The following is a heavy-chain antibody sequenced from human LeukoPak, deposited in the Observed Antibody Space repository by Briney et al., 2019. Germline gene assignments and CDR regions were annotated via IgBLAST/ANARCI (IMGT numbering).Heavy chain of an antibody. J-gene: IGHJ5*02. CDR3: AMLVVVAATTKRVYNWFDP. CDR1: GGSFSGYY. D-gene: IGHD2-15*01. CDR2: INHSGST. Sequence: SETLSLTCAVYGGSFSGYYWSWIRQPPGKGLEWIGEINHSGSTYYNTSLRSRITISVDTSKNQFSLKLSSVTAAEPAVYYCAMLVVVAATTKRVYNWFDPWGQGTLVTVYS. V-gene: IGHV4-34*01.